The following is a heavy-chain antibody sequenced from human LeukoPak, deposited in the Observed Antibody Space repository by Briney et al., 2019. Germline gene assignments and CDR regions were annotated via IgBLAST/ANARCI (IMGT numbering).Heavy chain of an antibody. Sequence: SETLSLTCTVSGGSISSYYWSWIRQPAGKGLEWIGRIYTSGSTNYNPSLKSRITMSVDTSKNQFSLNPTSVTAADTAVYYCARDLSGGVGPFYWGQGALVTVSS. CDR2: IYTSGST. V-gene: IGHV4-4*07. CDR1: GGSISSYY. J-gene: IGHJ4*02. D-gene: IGHD1-26*01. CDR3: ARDLSGGVGPFY.